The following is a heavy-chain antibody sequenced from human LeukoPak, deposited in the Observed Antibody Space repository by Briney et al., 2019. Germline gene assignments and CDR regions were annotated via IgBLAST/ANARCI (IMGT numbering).Heavy chain of an antibody. CDR3: ASGPGGSGSYYNVPFDY. CDR1: GFTFSSYA. Sequence: GGSLRLSCAASGFTFSSYAMHWVRQAPGKGLEWVAVISYDGSNKYYADSVKGRFTISRDNSKNTLYLQMNSLRAEDTAVYYCASGPGGSGSYYNVPFDYWGQGTLVTVSS. D-gene: IGHD3-10*01. J-gene: IGHJ4*02. V-gene: IGHV3-30*04. CDR2: ISYDGSNK.